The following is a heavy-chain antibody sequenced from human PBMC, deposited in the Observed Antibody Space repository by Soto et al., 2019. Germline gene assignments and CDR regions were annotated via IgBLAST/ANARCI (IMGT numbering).Heavy chain of an antibody. Sequence: GESLKISRQGSGYRYTSYWIGRVRQMHGKGLEWMGIIYPGDSDTRYSPSFQGQVTISADKSISTAYLQWSSLKASDTGMYYCAKTSASYYYYYGMDVWGQGTTVTVSS. J-gene: IGHJ6*02. CDR3: AKTSASYYYYYGMDV. CDR1: GYRYTSYW. CDR2: IYPGDSDT. V-gene: IGHV5-51*01.